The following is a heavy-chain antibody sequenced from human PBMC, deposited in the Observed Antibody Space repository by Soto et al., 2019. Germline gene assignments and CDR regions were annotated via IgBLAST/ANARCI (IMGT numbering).Heavy chain of an antibody. V-gene: IGHV4-30-4*01. D-gene: IGHD2-2*02. CDR3: ARVPPPYTFSYDD. CDR1: GVSIGSGDYY. CDR2: IYISGTT. Sequence: QVQLQESGPGLVKPSQTLSLTCNVSGVSIGSGDYYWSWIRQPPGKGLEWIGYIYISGTTYYNPFLKSRLTLSLDTSRNVFSLKLRSVTAADTAVYYSARVPPPYTFSYDDWGQGTLVTVSS. J-gene: IGHJ4*02.